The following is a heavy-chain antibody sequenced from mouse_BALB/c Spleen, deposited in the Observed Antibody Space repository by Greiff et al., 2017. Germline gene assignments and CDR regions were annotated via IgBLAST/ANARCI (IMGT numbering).Heavy chain of an antibody. CDR2: ISYSGST. CDR1: GYSITSDYA. D-gene: IGHD2-4*01. V-gene: IGHV3-2*02. J-gene: IGHJ3*01. CDR3: AREDMITTTGFAY. Sequence: DVKLQESGPGLVKPSQSLSLTCTVTGYSITSDYAWNWIRQFPGNKLEWMGYISYSGSTSYNPSLKSRISITRDTSKNQFFLQLNSVTTEDTATYYCAREDMITTTGFAYWGQGTLVTVSA.